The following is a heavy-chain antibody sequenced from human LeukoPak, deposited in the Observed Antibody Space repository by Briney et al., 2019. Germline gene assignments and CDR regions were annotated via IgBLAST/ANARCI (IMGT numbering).Heavy chain of an antibody. D-gene: IGHD2-21*02. Sequence: GGSLRLSCAASGFTFSSYSMNWVRQAPGKGLEWVSSISSSSSYIYYADSVKGRFTISRDSAKNSLYLQMNSLRAEDTAVYYCARSCGGDCYPGLDYWGQGTLVTVSS. CDR2: ISSSSSYI. CDR1: GFTFSSYS. V-gene: IGHV3-21*01. CDR3: ARSCGGDCYPGLDY. J-gene: IGHJ4*02.